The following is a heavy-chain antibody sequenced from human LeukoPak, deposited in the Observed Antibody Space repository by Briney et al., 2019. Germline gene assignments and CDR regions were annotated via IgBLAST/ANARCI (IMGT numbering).Heavy chain of an antibody. Sequence: KSGVSLRLSCAASGLTFSNAWMSWVRQAPGKGLEWVGRIKSKTEGETTDYATPVKGRFTISRDDSKDTLYLQMNSLKTEDTAVYYCTTEGYYVSGIYWGQRTLVTVSS. CDR2: IKSKTEGETT. CDR1: GLTFSNAW. J-gene: IGHJ4*02. V-gene: IGHV3-15*01. D-gene: IGHD3-10*01. CDR3: TTEGYYVSGIY.